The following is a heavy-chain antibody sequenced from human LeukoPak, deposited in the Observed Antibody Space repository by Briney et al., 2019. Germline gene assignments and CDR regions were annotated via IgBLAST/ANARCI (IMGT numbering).Heavy chain of an antibody. CDR2: IYPGDSDT. J-gene: IGHJ3*02. V-gene: IGHV5-51*01. Sequence: GESLKISCKGSGYSFTSYWIGWVRQMPGKGLGWMGIIYPGDSDTRYSPSFQGQVTISADKSISTAYLQGSSLEASDTAMYYCARQVSDAFDIWGQGTMVTVSS. D-gene: IGHD1-20*01. CDR1: GYSFTSYW. CDR3: ARQVSDAFDI.